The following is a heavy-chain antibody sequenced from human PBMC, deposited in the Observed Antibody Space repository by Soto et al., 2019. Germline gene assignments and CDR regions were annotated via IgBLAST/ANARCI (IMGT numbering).Heavy chain of an antibody. CDR1: GFTFDDYT. CDR2: IVWDGSSR. Sequence: EVQLVESGGVVVQPGGSLRLSCAGSGFTFDDYTMHWVRQAPGKGXEWVYLIVWDGSSRKYADSVKGRFTISRDNXXXXXXXXXXXXXXXXXXXXXXXXXXXXXXXXXDYWGQGTLVTVSS. V-gene: IGHV3-43*01. CDR3: XXXXXXXXXXXDY. J-gene: IGHJ4*02.